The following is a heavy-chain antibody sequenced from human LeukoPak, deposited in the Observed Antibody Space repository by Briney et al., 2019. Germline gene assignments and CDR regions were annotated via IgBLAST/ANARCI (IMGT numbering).Heavy chain of an antibody. Sequence: SQTLSLTCTVSGGSISSGGYYWSWIRQHPGRGLEWIGYIYYSGSTYYNPSLKSRVTISVDTSKNQFSLKLSSVTAADTAVYYCARDSTYYYYGMDVWGQGTTVTVSS. J-gene: IGHJ6*02. CDR2: IYYSGST. CDR1: GGSISSGGYY. V-gene: IGHV4-31*03. CDR3: ARDSTYYYYGMDV.